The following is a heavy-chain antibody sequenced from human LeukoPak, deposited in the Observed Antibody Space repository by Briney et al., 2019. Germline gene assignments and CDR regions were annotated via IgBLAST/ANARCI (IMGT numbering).Heavy chain of an antibody. CDR1: GYSISSGYY. Sequence: SETLSLTCTVSGYSISSGYYWGWIRQPPGKGLEWIGSIYHSGTTYYNPSLKSRVTISVDMSKNQLSLRLSSVTAADAAVYYCARGFYGSGSQFDYWGQGTLVTVSS. V-gene: IGHV4-38-2*02. J-gene: IGHJ4*02. CDR3: ARGFYGSGSQFDY. D-gene: IGHD3-10*01. CDR2: IYHSGTT.